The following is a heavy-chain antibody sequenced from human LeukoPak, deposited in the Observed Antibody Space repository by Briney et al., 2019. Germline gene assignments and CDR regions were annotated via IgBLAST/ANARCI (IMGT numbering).Heavy chain of an antibody. Sequence: PGGSLRLSCAASGFTVSDNYIAWVRQAPGKGLEWVSVIYSSGNSYNADSVRGRFSISRDNSGNMVYPQMNSLRADDTAVYYCARGFCSTTNCLSQFDPWGQGTLVTVSS. CDR2: IYSSGNS. D-gene: IGHD2-2*01. CDR3: ARGFCSTTNCLSQFDP. V-gene: IGHV3-53*01. CDR1: GFTVSDNY. J-gene: IGHJ5*02.